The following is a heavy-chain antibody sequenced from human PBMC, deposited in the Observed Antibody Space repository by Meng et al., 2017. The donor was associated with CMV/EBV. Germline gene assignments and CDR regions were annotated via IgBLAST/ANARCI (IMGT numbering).Heavy chain of an antibody. J-gene: IGHJ5*02. V-gene: IGHV1-69*02. CDR3: ARAPPLYCSSTSCQYMFDP. D-gene: IGHD2-2*01. CDR1: GGTFSSYT. CDR2: IIPILGIA. Sequence: SVKVSCKASGGTFSSYTISWVRQAPGQGLEWMGRIIPILGIANYAQKFQGRVTITADKSTSTAYMELSSLRSEDTAVYYCARAPPLYCSSTSCQYMFDPWGQGTLVTVFS.